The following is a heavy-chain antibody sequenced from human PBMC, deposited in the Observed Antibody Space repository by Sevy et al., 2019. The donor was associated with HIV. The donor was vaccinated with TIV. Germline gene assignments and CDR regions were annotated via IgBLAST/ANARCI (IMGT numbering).Heavy chain of an antibody. V-gene: IGHV1-2*06. J-gene: IGHJ6*02. Sequence: ASVKVSCKASGYTFTGYYMHWVRQAPGQGLEWMGRINPNSGGTNYAQKFQGRVTMTRDTSISTAYMGLSRLRSDDTAVYYCASPNYYDSSGYYYDYYYYGMDVWGQGTTVTVSS. CDR3: ASPNYYDSSGYYYDYYYYGMDV. D-gene: IGHD3-22*01. CDR1: GYTFTGYY. CDR2: INPNSGGT.